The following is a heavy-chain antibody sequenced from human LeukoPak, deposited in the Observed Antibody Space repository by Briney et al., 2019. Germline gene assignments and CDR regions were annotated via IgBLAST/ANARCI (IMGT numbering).Heavy chain of an antibody. CDR2: ISSSGSTI. CDR1: GFTFSSYE. D-gene: IGHD3-10*01. J-gene: IGHJ4*02. Sequence: GGSLRLSCAASGFTFSSYEMNWVRQAPGKGLEWVSYISSSGSTIYYADSVKGRFTISRDNAKNSLYLQMNSLRAEDTALYYCAKDLRYYYGSGSYGIDYWGQGTLVTVSS. CDR3: AKDLRYYYGSGSYGIDY. V-gene: IGHV3-48*03.